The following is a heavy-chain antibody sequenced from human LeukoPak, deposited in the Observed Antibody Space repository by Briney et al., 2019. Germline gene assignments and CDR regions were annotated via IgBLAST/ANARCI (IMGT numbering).Heavy chain of an antibody. CDR1: GFTFSNAW. V-gene: IGHV3-15*01. D-gene: IGHD2-15*01. CDR3: AKVETAAAATLRGFDY. CDR2: IKSKTDGGTT. J-gene: IGHJ4*02. Sequence: GGSLRLSCAASGFTFSNAWMSWVRQAPGKGLEWVGRIKSKTDGGTTDYAAPVKGRFTISRDNSKNTLYLQMNSLRAEDTAVYYCAKVETAAAATLRGFDYWGQGTLVTVSS.